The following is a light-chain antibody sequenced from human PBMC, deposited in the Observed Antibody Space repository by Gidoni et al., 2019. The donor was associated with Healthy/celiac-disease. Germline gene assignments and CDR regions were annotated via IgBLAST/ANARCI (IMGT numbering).Light chain of an antibody. CDR2: GKN. CDR1: SLRSYY. CDR3: NARDSSGNHWV. J-gene: IGLJ3*02. Sequence: SSELTQDPAVSVALGQTVRITCQGDSLRSYYASLYPQKPGQAPVLVIYGKNNRPPGIPDRVSGSSSGNTASLTITGAQAEDEADYYGNARDSSGNHWVFGGGTKLTVL. V-gene: IGLV3-19*01.